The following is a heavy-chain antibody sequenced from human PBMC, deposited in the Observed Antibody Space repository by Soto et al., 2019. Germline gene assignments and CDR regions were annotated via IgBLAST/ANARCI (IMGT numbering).Heavy chain of an antibody. CDR2: ISGSGGST. D-gene: IGHD5-18*01. CDR3: AKRLLYYYYGMEV. Sequence: PEGSLRLPCAASGFTFSSYAMNWVRQAPGKGLEWVSAISGSGGSTYYADSVKGRFTISRDNSKSTLYLQMNSLRAEDTAVYYCAKRLLYYYYGMEVWGQGXTVTVYS. V-gene: IGHV3-23*01. CDR1: GFTFSSYA. J-gene: IGHJ6*02.